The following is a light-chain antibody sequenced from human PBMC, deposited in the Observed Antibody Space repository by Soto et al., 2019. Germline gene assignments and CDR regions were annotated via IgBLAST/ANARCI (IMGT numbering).Light chain of an antibody. CDR2: GAS. CDR1: QSVSSSY. V-gene: IGKV3-20*01. CDR3: QQYGSSQWT. Sequence: EIVLTQSPGTLSLSPGERATLSCRASQSVSSSYLACYQQKPGQAPRLLIYGASSRATGIPDRFSGSGSGTDFTLTISRLEPEDFAVYYCQQYGSSQWTFGQGTKV. J-gene: IGKJ1*01.